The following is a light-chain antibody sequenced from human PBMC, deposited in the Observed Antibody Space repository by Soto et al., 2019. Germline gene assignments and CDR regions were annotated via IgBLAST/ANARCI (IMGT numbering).Light chain of an antibody. V-gene: IGLV2-14*01. CDR1: SSDVGGYNY. CDR3: ISYTSSSTPWV. J-gene: IGLJ2*01. Sequence: QSALTQPASVSGSPGQSITISCTGTSSDVGGYNYVSWYQQHPGKAPKLIIYEVSNRPSGVSNRFSGSKSGNTASLTISGLQAEDEADYYCISYTSSSTPWVLGGGTKLTVL. CDR2: EVS.